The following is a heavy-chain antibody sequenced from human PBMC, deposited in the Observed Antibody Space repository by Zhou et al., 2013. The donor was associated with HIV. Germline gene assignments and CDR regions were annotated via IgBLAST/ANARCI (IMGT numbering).Heavy chain of an antibody. Sequence: EVQLVESGGDLVQPGGSLRLSCTASGFTFSRYTLNWVRQAPGKGLEWVSSIGGIGPIISYAESVKGRFTLSRDTAKRSLFLEMNNLRVEDTGVYFCARDLPERAGVFLRLSSPYSALDVWGQGTTVAVTS. J-gene: IGHJ6*02. V-gene: IGHV3-48*03. CDR1: GFTFSRYT. D-gene: IGHD3-10*01. CDR2: IGGIGPII. CDR3: ARDLPERAGVFLRLSSPYSALDV.